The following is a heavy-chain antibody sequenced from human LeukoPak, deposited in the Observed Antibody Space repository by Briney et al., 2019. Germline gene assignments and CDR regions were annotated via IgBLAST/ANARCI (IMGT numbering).Heavy chain of an antibody. V-gene: IGHV3-48*01. CDR2: ISSSSSTI. Sequence: GGSLRLSCAASGFTFNSYSMNWVRQAPGKGLEWVSYISSSSSTIYYADSVKGRFTISRDNAKNSLYLQMNSLRAEDTAVYYCATPLDYYDRSDSHQGGDWGQGTLVTVSS. CDR3: ATPLDYYDRSDSHQGGD. D-gene: IGHD3-22*01. J-gene: IGHJ4*02. CDR1: GFTFNSYS.